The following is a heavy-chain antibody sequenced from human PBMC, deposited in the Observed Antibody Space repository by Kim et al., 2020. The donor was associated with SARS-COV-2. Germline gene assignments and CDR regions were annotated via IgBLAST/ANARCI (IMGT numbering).Heavy chain of an antibody. CDR3: ARAPGGRFDP. V-gene: IGHV4-59*01. D-gene: IGHD3-16*01. Sequence: TTKRHPSTKSRATISVDTAKNQFALELSSVTAADTAVYYCARAPGGRFDPWGQGTLVTVSS. CDR2: TT. J-gene: IGHJ5*02.